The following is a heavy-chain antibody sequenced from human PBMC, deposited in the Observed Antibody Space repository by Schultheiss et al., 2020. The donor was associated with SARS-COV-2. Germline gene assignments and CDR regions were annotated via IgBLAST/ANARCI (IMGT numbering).Heavy chain of an antibody. Sequence: GESLKISCAASGFTFSSYGMHWVRQAPGKGLEWVSAISGSGGSTYYADSVKGRFTISRDNAKNSLYLQMNSLRAEDTAVYYCARGSSDAFDIWGQGTMVTVSS. CDR1: GFTFSSYG. CDR3: ARGSSDAFDI. V-gene: IGHV3-21*01. CDR2: ISGSGGST. J-gene: IGHJ3*02.